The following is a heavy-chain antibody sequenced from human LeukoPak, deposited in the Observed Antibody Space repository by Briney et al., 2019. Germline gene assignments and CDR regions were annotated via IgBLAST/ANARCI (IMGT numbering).Heavy chain of an antibody. CDR2: INHSGST. CDR1: GGSFSGYY. V-gene: IGHV4-34*01. J-gene: IGHJ5*02. CDR3: ARGQGYCSGGSCSRWFDP. Sequence: SETLSLTCAVYGGSFSGYYWSWLRQPPGKGLEWIGEINHSGSTNYNPSLKSRVTISVDTSKNQFSLKLSSVTAADTAVYYCARGQGYCSGGSCSRWFDPWGQGTLVTVSS. D-gene: IGHD2-15*01.